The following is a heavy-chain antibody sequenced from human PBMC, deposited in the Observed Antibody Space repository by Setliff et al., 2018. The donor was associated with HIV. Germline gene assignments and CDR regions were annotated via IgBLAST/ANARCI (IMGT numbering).Heavy chain of an antibody. CDR2: VYRSGST. V-gene: IGHV4-61*09. CDR3: ARVPKTPIAAPYYYYMDV. Sequence: SETLSLTCTVSGGSINSDSHFWTWIRQPDGKALEWIGHVYRSGSTKYNPSLKSRVTMSVDTSKNEFSLKVSSVTASDTAMYYCARVPKTPIAAPYYYYMDVWGRGTTVTVSS. J-gene: IGHJ6*03. CDR1: GGSINSDSHF. D-gene: IGHD6-6*01.